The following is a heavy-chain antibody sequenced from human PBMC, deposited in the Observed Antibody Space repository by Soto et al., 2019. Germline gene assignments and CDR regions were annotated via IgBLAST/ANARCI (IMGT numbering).Heavy chain of an antibody. CDR2: ISHDGSNK. CDR1: GFTFSSCA. Sequence: GGSLRLSCAASGFTFSSCAMSWVRQAPGKGLEWVAGISHDGSNKYYGDSVKGRFTISRDNSKNTLYLQMSSLRSEDTAVYYCAKGMWPYYDVLFGYYEVPFDYWGQGTLVTVSS. D-gene: IGHD3-9*01. V-gene: IGHV3-30*18. CDR3: AKGMWPYYDVLFGYYEVPFDY. J-gene: IGHJ4*02.